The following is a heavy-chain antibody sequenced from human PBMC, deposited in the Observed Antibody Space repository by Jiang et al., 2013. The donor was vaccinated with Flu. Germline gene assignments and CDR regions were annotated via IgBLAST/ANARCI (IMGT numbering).Heavy chain of an antibody. J-gene: IGHJ6*02. CDR1: GFTFTSYA. CDR2: INAGNGNT. D-gene: IGHD3-10*01. CDR3: AREWNGSGTPRDYGMDV. Sequence: SGAEVKKPGASVKVSCKGSGFTFTSYAMHWVRQAPGQRLEWMGWINAGNGNTKYSQKFQGRVTITRDTSASTAYMELSSLRSEDTAVYYCAREWNGSGTPRDYGMDVWGQGTTVTVSS. V-gene: IGHV1-3*01.